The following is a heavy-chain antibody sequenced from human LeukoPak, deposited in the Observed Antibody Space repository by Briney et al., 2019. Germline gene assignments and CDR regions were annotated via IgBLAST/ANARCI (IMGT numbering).Heavy chain of an antibody. CDR3: ARDGPGDSSGWHWFDP. Sequence: GGSLRLSCAASGFTFSSYVMHWVRQAPGKGLEYVSTISNNGGSTYYATSVKGRFVISRDNSKNTLYPQMGSLRGEDTALYYCARDGPGDSSGWHWFDPWGQGTLVTVSS. J-gene: IGHJ5*02. V-gene: IGHV3-64*01. CDR2: ISNNGGST. CDR1: GFTFSSYV. D-gene: IGHD6-25*01.